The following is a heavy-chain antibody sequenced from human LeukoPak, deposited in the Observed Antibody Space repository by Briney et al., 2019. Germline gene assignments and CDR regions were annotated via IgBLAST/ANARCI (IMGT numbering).Heavy chain of an antibody. D-gene: IGHD3-10*01. CDR2: INHSGST. CDR1: GGSFSGYY. CDR3: ARAVTMVRGVTRYYYYYMDV. V-gene: IGHV4-34*01. J-gene: IGHJ6*03. Sequence: PSETLSLTCAVYGGSFSGYYWSWIRQPPGKGLEWIGEINHSGSTNYNPSLKSRVTISVDTSKNQFSLKLSSVTAADTAVYYCARAVTMVRGVTRYYYYYMDVWGKGTTVTISS.